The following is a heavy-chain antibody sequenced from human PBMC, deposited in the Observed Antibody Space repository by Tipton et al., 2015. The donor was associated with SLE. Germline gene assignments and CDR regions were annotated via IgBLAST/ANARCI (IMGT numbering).Heavy chain of an antibody. V-gene: IGHV4-59*01. J-gene: IGHJ6*03. CDR3: ARVDWDSNNLPMDV. Sequence: TLSLTCAVYGGSFSSYYWSWIRQPPGKGLEWIGYIYYSGSTNYNPSLKSRVTISVDTSKNQFSLKLSSVTAADTAVYYCARVDWDSNNLPMDVWGKGTTVTVSS. CDR1: GGSFSSYY. D-gene: IGHD4-11*01. CDR2: IYYSGST.